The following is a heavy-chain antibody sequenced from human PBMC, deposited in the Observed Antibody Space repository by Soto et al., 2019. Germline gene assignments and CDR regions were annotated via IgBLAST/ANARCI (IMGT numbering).Heavy chain of an antibody. J-gene: IGHJ6*02. V-gene: IGHV3-7*03. CDR2: IRQDGSEG. CDR3: DRERGSKSMDV. Sequence: GGSLRLSCAASGFTFSNYWMTWVRQAPGKGLEWVANIRQDGSEGSYVDSVKGRFTISRDNAKVSLFLQMNSLRAEDTAVYYCDRERGSKSMDVWGQGTTVTVSS. D-gene: IGHD2-15*01. CDR1: GFTFSNYW.